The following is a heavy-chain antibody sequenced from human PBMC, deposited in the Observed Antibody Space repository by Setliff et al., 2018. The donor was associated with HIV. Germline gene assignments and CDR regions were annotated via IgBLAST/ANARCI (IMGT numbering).Heavy chain of an antibody. CDR1: GGSISSGGYS. J-gene: IGHJ4*02. Sequence: PSETLSLTCAVSGGSISSGGYSWSWIRQPPGKGLEWIGYIHYSGSTYFNPSLKSRVSISTDTSKNQFSLKLTSVTAADTAVYYCASRDTSRYFDDYWGQGTLVTVSS. CDR3: ASRDTSRYFDDY. V-gene: IGHV4-30-2*05. CDR2: IHYSGST. D-gene: IGHD3-22*01.